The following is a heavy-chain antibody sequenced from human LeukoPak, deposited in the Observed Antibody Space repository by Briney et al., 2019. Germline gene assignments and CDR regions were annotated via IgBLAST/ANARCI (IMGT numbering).Heavy chain of an antibody. D-gene: IGHD5-18*01. Sequence: SETLSLTCTVSGGSISTYHWDWIRKSPGKGLEWIGYMQSTGNSNYNPSLKSRVTMSVDMSRNQIVLNLSSVTAADTAVYFCARDKQHSYGRYFDHWGQGTLVTVSS. V-gene: IGHV4-59*01. CDR1: GGSISTYH. CDR3: ARDKQHSYGRYFDH. CDR2: MQSTGNS. J-gene: IGHJ4*02.